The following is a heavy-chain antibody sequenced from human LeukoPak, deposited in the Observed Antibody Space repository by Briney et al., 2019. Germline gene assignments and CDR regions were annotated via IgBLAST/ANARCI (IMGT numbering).Heavy chain of an antibody. CDR3: ARDWGYYGSGSYPVD. CDR1: GFTFSRYA. J-gene: IGHJ4*02. V-gene: IGHV3-23*01. Sequence: GGSLRLSCAASGFTFSRYAMSWVRQARGGGVEWVSAISGSGGSTYCADSVKGRFTISRGNSKNTLYLQMNSLRAEDTAVYYCARDWGYYGSGSYPVDWGQGTLVAVSS. CDR2: ISGSGGST. D-gene: IGHD3-10*01.